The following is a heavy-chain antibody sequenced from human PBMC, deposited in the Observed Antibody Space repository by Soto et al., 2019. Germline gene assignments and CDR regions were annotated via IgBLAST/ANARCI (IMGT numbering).Heavy chain of an antibody. Sequence: GGSLRLSCAASGFTFSSYAMSWVRQAPGKGLEWVSAISGSGGSTYYADSVRGRFTISRDNSKNSLYLQMNSLRAEDTAVYYCARDSGPYDSSGSYWGQGTLVTVSS. CDR1: GFTFSSYA. CDR3: ARDSGPYDSSGSY. CDR2: ISGSGGST. J-gene: IGHJ4*02. D-gene: IGHD3-22*01. V-gene: IGHV3-23*01.